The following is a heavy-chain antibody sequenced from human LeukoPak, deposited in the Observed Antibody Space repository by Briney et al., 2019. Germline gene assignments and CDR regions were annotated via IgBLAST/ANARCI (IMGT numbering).Heavy chain of an antibody. J-gene: IGHJ3*02. CDR3: AKDSSSWYYDAFDI. V-gene: IGHV3-9*01. Sequence: GGSLRLSCAASGFTFDDYAMHWVRQAPGKGLEWVSGISWNSGSIGYADSVKGRFTISRDNAKNSLYLQMNSLRAEDTALSYCAKDSSSWYYDAFDIRGQGTMVTVSS. CDR2: ISWNSGSI. CDR1: GFTFDDYA. D-gene: IGHD6-13*01.